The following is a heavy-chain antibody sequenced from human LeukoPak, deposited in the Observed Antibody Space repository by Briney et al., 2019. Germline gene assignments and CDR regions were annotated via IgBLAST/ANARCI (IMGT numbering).Heavy chain of an antibody. J-gene: IGHJ4*02. Sequence: MSGGSLRLSCAASGFTFSDYYMSWVRQAPGKGLEWLSYISGGGATTYYAESLKGRFTISRDNAKNSLYLQMNSLRAGDTAVYYCARDPTGVAVAGLLDYWGQGALVTVSS. D-gene: IGHD6-19*01. V-gene: IGHV3-11*01. CDR1: GFTFSDYY. CDR3: ARDPTGVAVAGLLDY. CDR2: ISGGGATT.